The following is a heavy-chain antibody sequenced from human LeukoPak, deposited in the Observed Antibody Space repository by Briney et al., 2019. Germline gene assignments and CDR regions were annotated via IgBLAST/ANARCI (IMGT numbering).Heavy chain of an antibody. V-gene: IGHV3-23*01. CDR3: AKDLGYCSSTSCYNWFDP. CDR1: GFTFSSYA. J-gene: IGHJ5*02. Sequence: PGGSLRLSCAASGFTFSSYAMSWVRQAPGEGLEWVSAISGSGGSTYYADSVKGRFTISRDNSKNTLYLQMNSLRAEDTAVYYCAKDLGYCSSTSCYNWFDPWGQGTLVTVSS. D-gene: IGHD2-2*01. CDR2: ISGSGGST.